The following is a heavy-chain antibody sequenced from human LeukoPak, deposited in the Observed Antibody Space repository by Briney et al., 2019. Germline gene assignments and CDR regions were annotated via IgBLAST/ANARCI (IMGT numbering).Heavy chain of an antibody. J-gene: IGHJ5*01. Sequence: TGGSLRLSCAASGFTLSTYWINWVGQSARKGLECAAGISGDGSEIDYLDSVRGRFTISRDNAKNSVYLQMNSLTAEDTAVYYCARDPDSWGQGTVVTVSS. CDR2: ISGDGSEI. CDR1: GFTLSTYW. V-gene: IGHV3-7*04. CDR3: ARDPDS.